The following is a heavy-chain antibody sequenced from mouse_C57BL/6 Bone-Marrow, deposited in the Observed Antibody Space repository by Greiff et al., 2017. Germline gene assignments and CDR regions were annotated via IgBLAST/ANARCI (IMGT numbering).Heavy chain of an antibody. D-gene: IGHD2-3*01. CDR3: ARSRWLACYYAMDY. CDR2: VDPSDSYT. Sequence: VQLQQPGAELVMPGASVKLSCKASGYTFTSYWMHWVKQRPGQGLEWIGEVDPSDSYTNYNQKFKGKSTLTVDKSSSTAYMKLSSMTSEDSAVYYCARSRWLACYYAMDYWGQGTSVTVSS. J-gene: IGHJ4*01. V-gene: IGHV1-69*01. CDR1: GYTFTSYW.